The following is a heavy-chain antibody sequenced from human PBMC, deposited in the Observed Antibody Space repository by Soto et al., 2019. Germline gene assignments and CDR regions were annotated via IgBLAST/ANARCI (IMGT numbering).Heavy chain of an antibody. CDR3: ARDSPDSSGLYDAFDI. CDR2: IYYSGST. D-gene: IGHD3-22*01. CDR1: GGSISSGGYY. Sequence: SETLSLTCTVSGGSISSGGYYWSWIRQHPGKGLEWIGYIYYSGSTYYNPSLKSRVTISVDTSKNQFSLKLSSVTAADTAVYYCARDSPDSSGLYDAFDIWGQGTMVTVSS. J-gene: IGHJ3*02. V-gene: IGHV4-31*03.